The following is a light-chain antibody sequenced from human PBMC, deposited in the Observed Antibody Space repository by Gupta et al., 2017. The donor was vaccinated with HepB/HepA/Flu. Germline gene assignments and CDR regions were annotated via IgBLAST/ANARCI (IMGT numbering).Light chain of an antibody. CDR3: QHYDNSPRT. V-gene: IGKV4-1*01. Sequence: DIVMTQSPDSLAVSLGERATINCKSSQSVLYNSNNKNYLAWYQQKPGQPPKLLIYWASTRESGVPDRFSGSGSGTDFTLTISSLQAEDVAVYYCQHYDNSPRTFGQGTKVEIK. CDR1: QSVLYNSNNKNY. CDR2: WAS. J-gene: IGKJ1*01.